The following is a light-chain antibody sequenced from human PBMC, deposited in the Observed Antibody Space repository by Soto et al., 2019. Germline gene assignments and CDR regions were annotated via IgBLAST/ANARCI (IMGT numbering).Light chain of an antibody. V-gene: IGLV2-11*01. Sequence: QSALPQPRSVSGSPGQSVTISCTGTSSDIGAYNYVSWYQQHPDKAPKLMLYDVNKRPSGVPDRFSGSKSGNTASLTISGLQAEDEADYSCCSYAGSYTFVFGTGTKLTVL. CDR1: SSDIGAYNY. CDR2: DVN. J-gene: IGLJ1*01. CDR3: CSYAGSYTFV.